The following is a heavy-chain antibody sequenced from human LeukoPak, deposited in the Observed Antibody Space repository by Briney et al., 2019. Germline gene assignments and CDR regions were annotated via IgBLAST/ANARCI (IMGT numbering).Heavy chain of an antibody. CDR3: ATYCHSHAN. CDR1: GFTPRSFW. D-gene: IGHD2-21*01. Sequence: GGSLRLSCAPSGFTPRSFWMSWVRQVRGKELEWEANIKDDGSENPHVDSVRGRFAIQMNSLRAEDTAVYYCATYCHSHANWGQGTLVTLSS. J-gene: IGHJ4*02. V-gene: IGHV3-7*01. CDR2: IKDDGSEN.